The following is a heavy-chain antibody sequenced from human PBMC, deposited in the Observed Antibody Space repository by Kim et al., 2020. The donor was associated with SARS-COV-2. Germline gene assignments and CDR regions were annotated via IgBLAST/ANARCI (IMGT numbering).Heavy chain of an antibody. CDR3: ASTDSGWYHQFDY. V-gene: IGHV3-53*01. CDR1: GFTVSSNY. Sequence: GGSLRLSCAASGFTVSSNYMSWVRQAPGKGLEWVSVIYSGGSTYYADAVKGRFTISRHNSKNKLYLQMNSMRNEDNAVYYCASTDSGWYHQFDYWGQGTLVTVSS. D-gene: IGHD6-19*01. CDR2: IYSGGST. J-gene: IGHJ4*02.